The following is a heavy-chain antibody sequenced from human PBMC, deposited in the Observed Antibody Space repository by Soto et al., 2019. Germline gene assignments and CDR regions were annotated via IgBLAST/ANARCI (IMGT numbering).Heavy chain of an antibody. CDR1: GYTFTGYY. J-gene: IGHJ5*02. V-gene: IGHV1-2*04. CDR2: INPNSGGT. CDR3: ARSFDSNLHNWFDP. Sequence: ASVKVSCKASGYTFTGYYMHWVRQAPGQGLEWMGWINPNSGGTNYAQKFQGWVTMTRDTSISTAYMELSRLRSDDTAVYYCARSFDSNLHNWFDPRGQGTLVTVSS. D-gene: IGHD4-4*01.